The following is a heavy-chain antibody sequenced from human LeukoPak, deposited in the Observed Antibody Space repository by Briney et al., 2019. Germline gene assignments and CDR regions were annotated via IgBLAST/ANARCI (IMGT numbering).Heavy chain of an antibody. V-gene: IGHV1-8*01. CDR3: ARSIVVVPAALPTSPKYGMDV. D-gene: IGHD2-2*01. J-gene: IGHJ6*02. CDR1: GYTFTSYD. Sequence: ASVKVSCKASGYTFTSYDINWVRQAPGQGLEWMGWMNPNSGNTGYAQKFQGRVTMTRNTSISTAYMELSSLRSEDTAVYYCARSIVVVPAALPTSPKYGMDVWGQGTTVTVSS. CDR2: MNPNSGNT.